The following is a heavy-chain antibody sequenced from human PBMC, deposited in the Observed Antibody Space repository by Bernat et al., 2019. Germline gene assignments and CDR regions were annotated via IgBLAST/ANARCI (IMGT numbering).Heavy chain of an antibody. V-gene: IGHV3-66*01. CDR3: ARDRYNWNY. D-gene: IGHD1-20*01. J-gene: IGHJ4*02. CDR1: GFTVSSNY. Sequence: EVQLVESGGDLVQPGGSLRLSCAASGFTVSSNYMTWVRQAPGKGLEWVSVIYSGGSTDYADSVKGRFTISRDNSKNTLYLQMNSLRAEDTAVYYCARDRYNWNYWGQGTLVTVSS. CDR2: IYSGGST.